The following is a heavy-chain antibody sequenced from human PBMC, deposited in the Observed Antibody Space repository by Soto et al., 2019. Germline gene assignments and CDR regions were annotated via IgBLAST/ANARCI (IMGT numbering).Heavy chain of an antibody. D-gene: IGHD6-25*01. CDR3: VRGIPSQYTSDWLYWYFDL. V-gene: IGHV3-33*01. J-gene: IGHJ2*01. CDR1: GFVYSNYV. Sequence: VQLVESGGGVVQPGRSLRLSCAASGFVYSNYVMHWVRLSPGKGLEWVALIWNDGTKKYYMDSVKGRFIISRDNSLKTLHLQMDSLRAEDAAVYFCVRGIPSQYTSDWLYWYFDLWGRGTQVTVSA. CDR2: IWNDGTKK.